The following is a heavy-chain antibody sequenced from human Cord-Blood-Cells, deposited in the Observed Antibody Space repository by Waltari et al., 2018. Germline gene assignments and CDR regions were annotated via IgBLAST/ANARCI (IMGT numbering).Heavy chain of an antibody. V-gene: IGHV1-3*01. J-gene: IGHJ2*01. Sequence: QVQLVQSGAEVKKPGASVKVACWAYGYSFTSYTMHWVRQAPGQRLEWMGWINAGNGNTKYSQKFQGRVTITRDTSASTAYMELSSLRSEDTAVYYCARDYGLNGYFDLWGRGTLVTVSS. CDR1: GYSFTSYT. CDR2: INAGNGNT. D-gene: IGHD4-17*01. CDR3: ARDYGLNGYFDL.